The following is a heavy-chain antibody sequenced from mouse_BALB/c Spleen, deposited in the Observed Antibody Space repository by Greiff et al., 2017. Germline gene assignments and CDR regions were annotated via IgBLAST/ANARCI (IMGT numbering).Heavy chain of an antibody. J-gene: IGHJ1*01. CDR1: GYTFTSYW. D-gene: IGHD2-1*01. Sequence: VQLQQPGAELVRPGASVKLSCKASGYTFTSYWINWVKQRPGQDLEWIGNIYPSDSYTNYNQKFKDKATLTVDKSSSTAYMQLSSPTSEDSAVYYCTRRGYGNYLWYFDVWGAGTTVTVSS. V-gene: IGHV1-69*02. CDR3: TRRGYGNYLWYFDV. CDR2: IYPSDSYT.